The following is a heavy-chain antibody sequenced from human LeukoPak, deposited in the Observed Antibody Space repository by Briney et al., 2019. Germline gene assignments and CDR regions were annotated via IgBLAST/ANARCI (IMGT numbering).Heavy chain of an antibody. CDR2: ISYDGSNK. Sequence: PGGSLRLSCAASGFTFSSYAMHWVRQAPGKGLEWVAVISYDGSNKYYADSVKGRFTISRDNSKNTLYLQMNSLRAEDTAVYYCAILPNPPRATWIQLWLPPDYWGQGTLVTVSS. J-gene: IGHJ4*02. CDR3: AILPNPPRATWIQLWLPPDY. V-gene: IGHV3-30*04. D-gene: IGHD5-18*01. CDR1: GFTFSSYA.